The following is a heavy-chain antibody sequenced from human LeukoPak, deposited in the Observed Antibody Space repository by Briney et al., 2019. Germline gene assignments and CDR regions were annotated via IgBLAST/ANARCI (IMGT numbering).Heavy chain of an antibody. V-gene: IGHV6-1*01. CDR2: TYYRSKWYN. J-gene: IGHJ4*02. Sequence: SQTLSLTCAISGDSLSSNSAAWKWIRQSPSRGLEWLGRTYYRSKWYNDYAVSVKSRITINPDTSKNQFSLQLISVTPEDTAVYYCAREPLRGWAGYFDYWGQGTLVTVS. CDR3: AREPLRGWAGYFDY. CDR1: GDSLSSNSAA. D-gene: IGHD1-26*01.